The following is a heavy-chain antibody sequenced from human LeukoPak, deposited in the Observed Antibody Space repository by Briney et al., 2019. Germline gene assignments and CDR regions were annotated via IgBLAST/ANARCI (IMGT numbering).Heavy chain of an antibody. V-gene: IGHV4-39*01. CDR2: IYYSGST. J-gene: IGHJ4*02. Sequence: PSETLSLTCTVSGGSISSSSYYWGWIRQPPGKGLEWIGSIYYSGSTYYNPSLKSRVTISVDTSKNQFSLKRSSVTAADTAVYYCARLSPALRLAQQGVDYWGQGTLVTVSS. CDR3: ARLSPALRLAQQGVDY. D-gene: IGHD6-13*01. CDR1: GGSISSSSYY.